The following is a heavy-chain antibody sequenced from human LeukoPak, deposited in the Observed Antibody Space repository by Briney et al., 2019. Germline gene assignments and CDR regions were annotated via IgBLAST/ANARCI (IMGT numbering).Heavy chain of an antibody. CDR1: GFTLCNYA. Sequence: GGSLRLSCVAPGFTLCNYAMSWGRPGPGGGLEGGSSISGSRSSTYYAHSVKGRFTISRDNSKNTLDLQMNSLRAEDTALYYCAKGLQWELPLDFWGQGTLVTVSS. D-gene: IGHD1-26*01. V-gene: IGHV3-23*01. J-gene: IGHJ4*02. CDR3: AKGLQWELPLDF. CDR2: ISGSRSST.